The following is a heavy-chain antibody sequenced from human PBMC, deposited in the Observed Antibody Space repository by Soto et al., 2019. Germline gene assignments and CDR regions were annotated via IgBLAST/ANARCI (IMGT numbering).Heavy chain of an antibody. Sequence: GSLILSCVASGFMVSTYSMNWVRQAPGKGLEWGSYISSDGSTIYYADSVKGRFTISRDNAKNSLYLQMNSLRDGDTAVYYCARGHREGDYAFFDYWGLRTLGTVSS. CDR2: ISSDGSTI. D-gene: IGHD4-17*01. CDR1: GFMVSTYS. V-gene: IGHV3-48*02. J-gene: IGHJ4*02. CDR3: ARGHREGDYAFFDY.